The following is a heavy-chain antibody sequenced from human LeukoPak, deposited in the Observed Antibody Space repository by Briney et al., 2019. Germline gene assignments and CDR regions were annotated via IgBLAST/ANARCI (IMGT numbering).Heavy chain of an antibody. CDR1: GGSIDITNY. Sequence: NPSETLSLTCGVSGGSIDITNYWCWVRQAPGRGLEWIGEIAHDGTTNYNASLRSRVAMSFDRANNHFSLILTSVTAADTAVYYCTRENRPFCPFAHWGQGVLVTVSS. D-gene: IGHD2/OR15-2a*01. V-gene: IGHV4-4*02. CDR3: TRENRPFCPFAH. CDR2: IAHDGTT. J-gene: IGHJ4*02.